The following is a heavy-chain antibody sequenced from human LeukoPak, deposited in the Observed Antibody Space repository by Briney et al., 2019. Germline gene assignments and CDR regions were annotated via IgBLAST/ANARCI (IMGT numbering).Heavy chain of an antibody. V-gene: IGHV3-23*01. CDR1: GFTFSSYA. Sequence: PGGSLRLSCAASGFTFSSYAMSWVRQAPGKGLEWVSAISGSGGSTYYADSVKGRFTISRDNSKNTLYLQMNSLRAEDTAVYYGRRPRGQLLPPPNFDYWGQGTLVTVSS. CDR2: ISGSGGST. D-gene: IGHD6-6*01. J-gene: IGHJ4*02. CDR3: RRPRGQLLPPPNFDY.